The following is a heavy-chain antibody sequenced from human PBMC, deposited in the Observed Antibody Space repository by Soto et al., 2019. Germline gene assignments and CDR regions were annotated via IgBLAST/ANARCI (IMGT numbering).Heavy chain of an antibody. D-gene: IGHD6-13*01. J-gene: IGHJ4*02. CDR1: GFTFNNYA. CDR2: ISNDGSDK. Sequence: QVQLVESGGGVVQPGRSLRLSCVASGFTFNNYAFHWVRQAPGTGLEWVAVISNDGSDKYYADSVKGRFTISRDSSNNTLHLQMDSLRAEDTAVYYCAKVRIAPAKPFYFDSWGQGTLVTVSS. CDR3: AKVRIAPAKPFYFDS. V-gene: IGHV3-30*18.